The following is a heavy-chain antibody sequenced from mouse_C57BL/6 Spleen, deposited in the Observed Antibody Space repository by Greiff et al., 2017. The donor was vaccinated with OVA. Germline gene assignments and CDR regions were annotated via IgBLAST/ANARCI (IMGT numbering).Heavy chain of an antibody. D-gene: IGHD1-1*01. CDR1: GYTFTSYW. CDR2: IDPNSGGT. CDR3: ARASITTVVATGAMDY. V-gene: IGHV1-72*01. J-gene: IGHJ4*01. Sequence: VQLQQPGAELVKPGASVKLSCKASGYTFTSYWMHWVKQRPGRGLEWIGRIDPNSGGTKYKEKFKSKATLTVDKPSSTAYMQLSSLTSEDSAVYYCARASITTVVATGAMDYWGQGTSVTVSS.